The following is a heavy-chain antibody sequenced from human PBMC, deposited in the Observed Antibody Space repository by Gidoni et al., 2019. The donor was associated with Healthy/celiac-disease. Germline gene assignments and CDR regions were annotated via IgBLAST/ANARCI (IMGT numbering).Heavy chain of an antibody. CDR1: GFNFSSYA. CDR3: AKNIIAAAGFYDAFDI. V-gene: IGHV3-23*01. CDR2: IRGSGGST. Sequence: EVQLLESGGGLVQPGGSLRLSCAASGFNFSSYAMSWVRQAPGKGLEGVSAIRGSGGSTYDADTVKGRFTISRDNSKNTLYLQMNSLRAEDTAVYYCAKNIIAAAGFYDAFDIWGQGTMVTVSS. D-gene: IGHD6-13*01. J-gene: IGHJ3*02.